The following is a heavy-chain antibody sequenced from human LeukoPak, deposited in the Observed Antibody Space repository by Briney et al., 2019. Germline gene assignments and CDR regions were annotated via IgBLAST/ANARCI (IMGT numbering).Heavy chain of an antibody. CDR3: ARDRDFWSGYYAIGGFGY. CDR2: IIPIFGTA. CDR1: GGTFSSYA. D-gene: IGHD3-3*01. V-gene: IGHV1-69*05. Sequence: SVKVSCKASGGTFSSYAISWVRQAPGQGLEWMGRIIPIFGTANYAQKFQGRVTTTTDESTSTAYMELSSLRSEDTAVYYCARDRDFWSGYYAIGGFGYWGQGTLVTVSS. J-gene: IGHJ4*02.